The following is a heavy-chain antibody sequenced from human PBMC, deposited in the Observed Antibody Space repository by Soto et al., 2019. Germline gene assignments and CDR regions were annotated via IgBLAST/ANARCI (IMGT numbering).Heavy chain of an antibody. Sequence: QVQRQVSGPGLVKPSATLSLTCTVSDGSISSYYWSWIRQPPGKGLDWLGYSFYTGSTNHNPSLKSRVTISLDMSTTQFSLRLSSVTAADTATYYCAKSRYGYNLNAIDDWGQGFLVTVSS. V-gene: IGHV4-59*01. CDR2: SFYTGST. D-gene: IGHD5-12*01. CDR1: DGSISSYY. J-gene: IGHJ4*02. CDR3: AKSRYGYNLNAIDD.